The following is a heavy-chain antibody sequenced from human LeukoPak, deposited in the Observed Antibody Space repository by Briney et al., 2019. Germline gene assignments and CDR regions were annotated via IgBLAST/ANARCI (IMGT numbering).Heavy chain of an antibody. J-gene: IGHJ6*02. V-gene: IGHV1-69*04. D-gene: IGHD3-16*01. CDR1: GGTFSSYA. CDR3: ARDYVAPYYYYGMDV. CDR2: IIPIFGIA. Sequence: SVKVSCKASGGTFSSYAISWVRQAPGQGLEWMGRIIPIFGIANYAQKFQGRVTITADKSTSTAYMELSSLRFEDTAVYYCARDYVAPYYYYGMDVWGQGTTVTVSS.